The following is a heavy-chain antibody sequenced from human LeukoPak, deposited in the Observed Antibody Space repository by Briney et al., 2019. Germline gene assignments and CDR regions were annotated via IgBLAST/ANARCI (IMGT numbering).Heavy chain of an antibody. Sequence: ASVKVSCKASGYTFTSYYMHWVRQAPGQGLEWMGIINPSGGSTNYAQKFQGRVTMTRDRSTSTVYMELSSLRSDDTAVYYCARGPSIGGYYMDVWGKGTTVTVSS. CDR1: GYTFTSYY. J-gene: IGHJ6*03. D-gene: IGHD3-10*01. V-gene: IGHV1-46*01. CDR3: ARGPSIGGYYMDV. CDR2: INPSGGST.